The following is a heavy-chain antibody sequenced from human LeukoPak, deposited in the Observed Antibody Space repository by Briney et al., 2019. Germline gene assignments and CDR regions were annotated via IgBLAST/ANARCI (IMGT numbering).Heavy chain of an antibody. J-gene: IGHJ4*02. CDR3: ASLARYCSGGSCYRKIDY. Sequence: ASVKVSCKASGYTFTSYGISWVRQAPGRGLEWMGWISGYNGNAHYVQKFQGRVTMTTDTSTNTAYMELRSLRSDDTAVYYCASLARYCSGGSCYRKIDYWGQGTLVTVSS. CDR2: ISGYNGNA. V-gene: IGHV1-18*01. CDR1: GYTFTSYG. D-gene: IGHD2-15*01.